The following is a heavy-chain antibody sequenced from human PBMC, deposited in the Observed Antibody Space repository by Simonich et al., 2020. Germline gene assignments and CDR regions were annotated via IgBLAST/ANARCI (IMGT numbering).Heavy chain of an antibody. D-gene: IGHD5-12*01. Sequence: EVQLVESGGGLVQPGGSLRLSCAASGFTFSRYSMNWVRRALGKGLEWVSYISSSNSTIYYSDTVKGRFTITRDNDKNSLYLQMNSLRAEDTAVYYCARDSSYYAFDIWGQGTMVTVSS. CDR3: ARDSSYYAFDI. J-gene: IGHJ3*02. V-gene: IGHV3-48*01. CDR1: GFTFSRYS. CDR2: ISSSNSTI.